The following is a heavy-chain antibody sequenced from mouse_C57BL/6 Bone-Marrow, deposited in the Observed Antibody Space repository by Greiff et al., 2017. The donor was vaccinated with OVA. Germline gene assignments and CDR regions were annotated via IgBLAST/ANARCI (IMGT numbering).Heavy chain of an antibody. CDR2: IHPNSGST. V-gene: IGHV1-64*01. D-gene: IGHD1-1*01. CDR3: ARKELGYYGSSYAMDY. J-gene: IGHJ4*01. Sequence: VKLQQPGAELVKPGASVKLSCKASGYTFTSYWMHWVKQRPGQGLEWIGMIHPNSGSTNYNEKFKSKATLTVDKSSSTAYMQLSSLTSEDSAVYYCARKELGYYGSSYAMDYWGQGTSVTVSS. CDR1: GYTFTSYW.